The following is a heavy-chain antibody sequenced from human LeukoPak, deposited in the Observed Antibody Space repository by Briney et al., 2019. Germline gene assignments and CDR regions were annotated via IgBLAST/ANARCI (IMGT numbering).Heavy chain of an antibody. Sequence: GRSLRLSCAASGFTFSGYGMQWVRQPPSNGLEWVAVISYDGTKKYHSDSVKGRFLISRDNSKNTLFLEMTSLRVEDTAVYFCARDRRPIPPPGLFDNWGQETLHSVSS. V-gene: IGHV3-30*03. CDR3: ARDRRPIPPPGLFDN. CDR2: ISYDGTKK. CDR1: GFTFSGYG. J-gene: IGHJ4*02. D-gene: IGHD2-21*01.